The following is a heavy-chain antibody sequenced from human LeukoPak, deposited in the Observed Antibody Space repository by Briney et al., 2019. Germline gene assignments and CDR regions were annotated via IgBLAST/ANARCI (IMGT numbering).Heavy chain of an antibody. CDR1: GFTFSSYA. D-gene: IGHD3-9*01. CDR2: ISGSGGST. J-gene: IGHJ4*02. V-gene: IGHV3-23*01. Sequence: PGGSLRLSCAASGFTFSSYAMSWVRQAPGKGLEWVSAISGSGGSTYYADSVKGRFTISRDNSKNTLYLQMNSLRAEDTAVYYCAKDRVLRYFDWLSGTNRALDYWGQGTLVTVSS. CDR3: AKDRVLRYFDWLSGTNRALDY.